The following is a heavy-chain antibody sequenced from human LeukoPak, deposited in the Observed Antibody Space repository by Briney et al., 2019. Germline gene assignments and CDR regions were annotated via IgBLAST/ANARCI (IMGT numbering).Heavy chain of an antibody. Sequence: GGSLRLSCVASGFTFDDYAMHWVRQAPGKGLEWVSGISWNSGSIGYADSVKGRFTISRDNAKNSLYLQMNSLRAEDTALYYCARGAYSSSWYVYYYYGMDVWGQGTTVTVSS. V-gene: IGHV3-9*01. CDR3: ARGAYSSSWYVYYYYGMDV. D-gene: IGHD6-13*01. CDR2: ISWNSGSI. J-gene: IGHJ6*02. CDR1: GFTFDDYA.